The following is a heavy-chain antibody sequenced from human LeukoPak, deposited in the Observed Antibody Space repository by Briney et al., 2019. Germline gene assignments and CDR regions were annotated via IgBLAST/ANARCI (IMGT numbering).Heavy chain of an antibody. Sequence: GGSLRLSCAASGFTVSSNYMSWVRQAPGKGLEWVSVIYSGGGTYYADSVKGRFTISRDDSKNTLYLQMNSLRAEDTAVYYCARDIGRGAAAGSGYWGQGTLVTVSS. CDR1: GFTVSSNY. D-gene: IGHD6-13*01. V-gene: IGHV3-66*01. J-gene: IGHJ4*02. CDR3: ARDIGRGAAAGSGY. CDR2: IYSGGGT.